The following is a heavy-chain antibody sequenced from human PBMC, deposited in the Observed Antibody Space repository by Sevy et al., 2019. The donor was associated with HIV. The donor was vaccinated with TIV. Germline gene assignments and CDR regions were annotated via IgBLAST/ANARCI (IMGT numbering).Heavy chain of an antibody. Sequence: ASVKVSCKASGGTFNNYAFSWVRQAPGQGLEWVGGIIRILGTINYAQKFQGRVTITADESADTVYMKLSSLRSEDTAVYFCAKDFMEATNGFDNWGQGTLVTVSS. D-gene: IGHD1-1*01. CDR1: GGTFNNYA. J-gene: IGHJ4*02. CDR3: AKDFMEATNGFDN. V-gene: IGHV1-69*13. CDR2: IIRILGTI.